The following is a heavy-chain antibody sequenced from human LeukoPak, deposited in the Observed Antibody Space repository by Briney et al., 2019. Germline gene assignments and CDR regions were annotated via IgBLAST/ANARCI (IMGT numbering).Heavy chain of an antibody. CDR3: ARGIAAAGTWVSPEHYYYYMDV. Sequence: ASVKVSCKASGYNFTSYCMHWVRQAPGQGLEWMGIINPSGGSTSYAQKFQGRVTMTRDMSTSTVYMELSSLRSEDTAVYYCARGIAAAGTWVSPEHYYYYMDVWGKGTTVTVSS. V-gene: IGHV1-46*01. CDR2: INPSGGST. D-gene: IGHD6-13*01. CDR1: GYNFTSYC. J-gene: IGHJ6*03.